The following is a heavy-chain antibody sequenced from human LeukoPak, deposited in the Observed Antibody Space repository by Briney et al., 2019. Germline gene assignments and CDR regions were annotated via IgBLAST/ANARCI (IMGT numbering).Heavy chain of an antibody. CDR1: GFTFSNYL. J-gene: IGHJ4*02. CDR2: IEQDGGEK. CDR3: ARDRGYSTFDY. V-gene: IGHV3-7*01. D-gene: IGHD4-23*01. Sequence: GGSLRLSCAASGFTFSNYLMSWVRQAPGKGLEWVANIEQDGGEKNYVDSVKGRFTISRDNARNSLYLQMNSLRAEDTAVYYCARDRGYSTFDYWGQGTLVTVSS.